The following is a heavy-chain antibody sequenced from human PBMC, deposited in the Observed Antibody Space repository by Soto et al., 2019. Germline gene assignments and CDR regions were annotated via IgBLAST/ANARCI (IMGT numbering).Heavy chain of an antibody. D-gene: IGHD2-15*01. CDR1: GFSLSNARMG. CDR2: IFSNDEK. CDR3: ARIRCSGGSSYPGGLYYYMDV. V-gene: IGHV2-26*01. J-gene: IGHJ6*03. Sequence: QVTLKESGPVLVKPTETLTLTCTVSGFSLSNARMGVSWIRQPPGKALEWLAHIFSNDEKSYSTSLKSRLTIAKDTSKSQVVLTMTNMDPVDTATYSCARIRCSGGSSYPGGLYYYMDVWGKGTTVTVS.